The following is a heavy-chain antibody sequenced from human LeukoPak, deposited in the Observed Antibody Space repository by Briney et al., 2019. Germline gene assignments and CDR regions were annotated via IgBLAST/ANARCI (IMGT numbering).Heavy chain of an antibody. CDR2: ISSSSSTI. J-gene: IGHJ4*02. CDR3: ARIGDDYGDYYFDY. Sequence: GGSLRLPCAASGFTFSSYSMNWVRQAPGKGLEWVSYISSSSSTIYYADSVKGRFTISRDNAKNSLYLQMNSLRAEDTAVYYCARIGDDYGDYYFDYWGQGTLVTVSS. D-gene: IGHD4-17*01. CDR1: GFTFSSYS. V-gene: IGHV3-48*01.